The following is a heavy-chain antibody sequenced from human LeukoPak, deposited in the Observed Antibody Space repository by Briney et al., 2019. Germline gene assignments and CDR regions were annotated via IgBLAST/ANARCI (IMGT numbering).Heavy chain of an antibody. D-gene: IGHD1-26*01. CDR2: VSTDGRNQ. V-gene: IGHV3-30*04. J-gene: IGHJ4*02. Sequence: GRSLRLSCAASGFTFRSFAMHWVRQAPGKGLEWVAVVSTDGRNQYYADSVKGRFTISRDNSKNTLYLQMNSLRAEDTAVYYCAREMSGSYFDYWGQGTLVTVSS. CDR1: GFTFRSFA. CDR3: AREMSGSYFDY.